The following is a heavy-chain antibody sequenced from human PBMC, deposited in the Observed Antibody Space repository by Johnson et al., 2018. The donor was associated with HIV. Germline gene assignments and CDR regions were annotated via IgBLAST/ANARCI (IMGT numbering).Heavy chain of an antibody. Sequence: VQLVESGGGVVRPGGSLRLSCVAAGFNFDDYGMHWVRQVPGKGLVWVSRINSAGSSTSYADSVKGRFTISRDNAKNTLYLQVNSLRAEDTSLYYCARAGPYCSGGSCYSPDAFDIWGQGTMVTVSS. CDR3: ARAGPYCSGGSCYSPDAFDI. CDR1: GFNFDDYG. D-gene: IGHD2-15*01. J-gene: IGHJ3*02. V-gene: IGHV3-74*02. CDR2: INSAGSST.